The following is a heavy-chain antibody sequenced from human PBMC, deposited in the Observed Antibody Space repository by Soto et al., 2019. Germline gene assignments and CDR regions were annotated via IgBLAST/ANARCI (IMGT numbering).Heavy chain of an antibody. CDR2: INPNSGGT. Sequence: GASVKVSCKASGYTFTGYYMHWVRQAPGQGLEWMGWINPNSGGTNYAQKFQGWVTMTRDTSISTAYMELSRLRSDDTAVYYCARDTSYGDYVFIGFDYWGQGTLVTVSS. J-gene: IGHJ4*02. D-gene: IGHD4-17*01. CDR1: GYTFTGYY. V-gene: IGHV1-2*04. CDR3: ARDTSYGDYVFIGFDY.